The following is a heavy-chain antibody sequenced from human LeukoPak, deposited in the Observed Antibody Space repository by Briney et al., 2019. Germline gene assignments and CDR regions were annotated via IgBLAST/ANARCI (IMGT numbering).Heavy chain of an antibody. D-gene: IGHD5-12*01. CDR1: GFSLSSYW. J-gene: IGHJ4*02. V-gene: IGHV3-74*01. CDR2: INNDGSST. CDR3: ARDLVVATGPDY. Sequence: GGSLRLSCAASGFSLSSYWMHWVRQAPGKGLVLVSRINNDGSSTNYADSVKGRFTISRDNAKNTLYLQMNSLRAEDTAVYYCARDLVVATGPDYWGQGTLVTVSS.